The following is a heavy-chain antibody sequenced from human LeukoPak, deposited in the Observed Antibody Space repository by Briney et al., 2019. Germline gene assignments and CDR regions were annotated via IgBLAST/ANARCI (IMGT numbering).Heavy chain of an antibody. CDR1: GFTFSAYS. D-gene: IGHD1-26*01. V-gene: IGHV3-23*01. CDR3: ARVKAGSTFQAFDI. Sequence: PGGSLRLSCAASGFTFSAYSMNWARQAPEKGLEWVSATDTGGSTFYADPVKGRFIVSRDNSKSTLYLQMNSLRDEDTAVYYCARVKAGSTFQAFDIWGQGTMVTVSS. J-gene: IGHJ3*02. CDR2: TDTGGST.